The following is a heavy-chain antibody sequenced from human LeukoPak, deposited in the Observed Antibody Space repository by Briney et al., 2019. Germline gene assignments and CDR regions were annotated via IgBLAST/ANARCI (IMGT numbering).Heavy chain of an antibody. Sequence: ASVKVSCKASGYTVTSYYMHWVRQAPGQGLGWMGRINPNSGGTNYAQKFQGRVTMTRDTSISTAYMELSRLRSDDTAVYYCAREESSSWLVGYYYGMDVWGQGTTVTVSS. J-gene: IGHJ6*02. CDR1: GYTVTSYY. CDR2: INPNSGGT. V-gene: IGHV1-2*06. D-gene: IGHD6-13*01. CDR3: AREESSSWLVGYYYGMDV.